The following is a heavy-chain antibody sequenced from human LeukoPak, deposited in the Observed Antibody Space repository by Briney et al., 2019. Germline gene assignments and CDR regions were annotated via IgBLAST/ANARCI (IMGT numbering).Heavy chain of an antibody. Sequence: ASVKVSCKASGYSFVFFGVSWVRQAPGQGLEWMGWINSHNGNTNYAERLQGRVTMTTDTSMSTSYMELRSLRSDDTAVYYCARAVSGSLYGDFDFWGQGTLVTVSS. CDR3: ARAVSGSLYGDFDF. CDR2: INSHNGNT. CDR1: GYSFVFFG. V-gene: IGHV1-18*01. J-gene: IGHJ4*02. D-gene: IGHD1-26*01.